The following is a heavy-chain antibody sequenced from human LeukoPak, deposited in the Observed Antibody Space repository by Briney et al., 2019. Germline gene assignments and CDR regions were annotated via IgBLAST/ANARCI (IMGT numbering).Heavy chain of an antibody. V-gene: IGHV4-59*01. Sequence: SETLSLTCTVSGGSISSYYWSWIRQPPGKGLEWIGYIYYSGSTNYNPSLKSRVTISADTSKNQFSLKLSSVTAADTAVYYCAGAAAGNDYWGQGTLVTVSS. J-gene: IGHJ4*02. D-gene: IGHD6-13*01. CDR3: AGAAAGNDY. CDR1: GGSISSYY. CDR2: IYYSGST.